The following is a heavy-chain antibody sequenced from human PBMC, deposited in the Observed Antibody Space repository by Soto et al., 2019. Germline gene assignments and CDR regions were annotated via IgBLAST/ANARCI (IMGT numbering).Heavy chain of an antibody. CDR3: ASMLDHSDYGDYVSWFDP. Sequence: SGTLSRTCTVSCGSIISYYWIWIRQPPGKGVEWIGYIYYSGSTNYNPSLKIRVTISVDTSKNQFSLKLSSVTAADTAVYYCASMLDHSDYGDYVSWFDPWGQGTLVTVSS. CDR1: CGSIISYY. D-gene: IGHD4-17*01. V-gene: IGHV4-59*01. J-gene: IGHJ5*02. CDR2: IYYSGST.